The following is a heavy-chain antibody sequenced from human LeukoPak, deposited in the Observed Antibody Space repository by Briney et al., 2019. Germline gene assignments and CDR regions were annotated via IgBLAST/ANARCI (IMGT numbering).Heavy chain of an antibody. V-gene: IGHV3-30*03. CDR2: ISHDGTNK. Sequence: PGGSLRLSCVASGFTFSTYGMHWVRQAPGKGLEWVAAISHDGTNKHYADSVKGRFTISRDNSENTLYLQMNSLRAEDTALYYCAETGPTDFWGQGTLVTVSS. CDR3: AETGPTDF. CDR1: GFTFSTYG. D-gene: IGHD3-9*01. J-gene: IGHJ4*02.